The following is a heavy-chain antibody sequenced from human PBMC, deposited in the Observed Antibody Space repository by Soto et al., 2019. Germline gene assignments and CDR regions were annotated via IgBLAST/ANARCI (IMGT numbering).Heavy chain of an antibody. CDR3: ARGYGGPASWFDP. Sequence: QVQLVQSGAEVKKPGASVKVSCNASGYTFTSYAMHWVRQAPGQRLEWMGWINAGNGNTKYSQKFQGRVTITRDTSASTAYMELSSLRSEDTAVYYCARGYGGPASWFDPWGQGTLVTVSS. CDR2: INAGNGNT. CDR1: GYTFTSYA. D-gene: IGHD3-10*01. J-gene: IGHJ5*02. V-gene: IGHV1-3*01.